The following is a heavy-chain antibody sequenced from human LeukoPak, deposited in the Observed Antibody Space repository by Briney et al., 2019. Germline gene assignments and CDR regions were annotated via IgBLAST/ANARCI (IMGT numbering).Heavy chain of an antibody. CDR2: ISTTSDYI. D-gene: IGHD6-13*01. CDR3: ARGGIYSQGFDY. CDR1: GFTFSGYS. J-gene: IGHJ4*02. V-gene: IGHV3-21*01. Sequence: GGSLRLSCAASGFTFSGYSMNWVRQAPGKGLEWVSSISTTSDYIHYADSLKGRVAISRDNAKNSLYLQMNSLRAEDTAVYYCARGGIYSQGFDYWGQGSLVTVTS.